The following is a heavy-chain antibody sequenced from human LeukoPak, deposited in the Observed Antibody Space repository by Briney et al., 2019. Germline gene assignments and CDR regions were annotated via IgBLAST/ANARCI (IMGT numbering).Heavy chain of an antibody. D-gene: IGHD5-24*01. Sequence: SETLSLTCTVSGVSISSSSYYWGWIRQPPGKGLEGIESIYYSGSTYYNPSLKSRVTISVDTSKNQFSLKLSSVTAADTAVYYCARLGWLQSIDYWGQGTLVTVSS. CDR2: IYYSGST. V-gene: IGHV4-39*07. CDR3: ARLGWLQSIDY. CDR1: GVSISSSSYY. J-gene: IGHJ4*02.